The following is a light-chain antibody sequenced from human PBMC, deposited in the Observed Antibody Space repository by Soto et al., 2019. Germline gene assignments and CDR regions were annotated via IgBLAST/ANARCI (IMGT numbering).Light chain of an antibody. J-gene: IGLJ1*01. CDR1: GSNIGSNS. Sequence: QSALTQPSSASGTPGQRVSISCSGSGSNIGSNSVNWYQQLPGAAPKLLIYSNNQRPSGVPDRFSGSKSGASASLAISGLQSEDEADYYCAAWDDSLDGYVFGTGTKVTVL. CDR3: AAWDDSLDGYV. CDR2: SNN. V-gene: IGLV1-44*01.